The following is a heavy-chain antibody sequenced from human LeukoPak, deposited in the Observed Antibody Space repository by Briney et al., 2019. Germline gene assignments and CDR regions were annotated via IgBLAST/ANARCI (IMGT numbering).Heavy chain of an antibody. CDR3: ARETIAAAGMLSGFDP. D-gene: IGHD6-13*01. CDR2: IYSGGST. V-gene: IGHV3-66*01. CDR1: GFTVSSNY. Sequence: GGSLRLSCAASGFTVSSNYMSWVRQAPGKGLEWVSVIYSGGSTYYADSVKGRFTISRDNSKNTLYLQMNSLRAEDTAVYYCARETIAAAGMLSGFDPWGQGTLVTVSS. J-gene: IGHJ5*02.